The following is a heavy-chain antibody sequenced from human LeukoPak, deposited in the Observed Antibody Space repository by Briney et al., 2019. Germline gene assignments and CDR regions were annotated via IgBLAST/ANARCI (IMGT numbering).Heavy chain of an antibody. D-gene: IGHD5-24*01. J-gene: IGHJ2*01. CDR2: LYHSGTT. CDR3: ARLGYNDYVARYFDL. Sequence: PSETLSPTCTVSGGSISSYYWSWIRQPPGKGLEWIGYLYHSGTTNYNPSLKSRVTISVDTSKNEFSLKLTSVTAADTAVYYCARLGYNDYVARYFDLWGRGTLVTVSS. V-gene: IGHV4-59*08. CDR1: GGSISSYY.